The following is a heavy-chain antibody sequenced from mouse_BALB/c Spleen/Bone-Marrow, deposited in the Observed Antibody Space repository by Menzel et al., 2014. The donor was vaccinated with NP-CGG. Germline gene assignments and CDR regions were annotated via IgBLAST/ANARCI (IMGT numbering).Heavy chain of an antibody. CDR2: INPDSSTI. CDR3: ERLNYYGNLFV. D-gene: IGHD1-1*01. Sequence: EVKLVESGGGLVQPGGSLKLSCAASGFDFSSYWMSWVRQAPGKGLEWIGEINPDSSTINYTPSLKDKFIISRDNAKNTLYRQISKGRSEDTALYYCERLNYYGNLFVWGAGTTVTVSS. V-gene: IGHV4-1*02. J-gene: IGHJ1*01. CDR1: GFDFSSYW.